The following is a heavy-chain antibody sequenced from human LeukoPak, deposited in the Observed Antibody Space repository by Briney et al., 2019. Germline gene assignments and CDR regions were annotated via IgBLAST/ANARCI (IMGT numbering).Heavy chain of an antibody. V-gene: IGHV5-51*01. CDR2: IYPSDSET. CDR1: GYSFNNYW. J-gene: IGHJ4*02. Sequence: GESLKISCKGSGYSFNNYWIVWVRQMPGKGQEWMGIIYPSDSETTYSPSFQGQVTISADKSISTAYLQWSSLTASDTAMYYCARSVGATPLDYWGQGTPVTVSS. CDR3: ARSVGATPLDY. D-gene: IGHD1-26*01.